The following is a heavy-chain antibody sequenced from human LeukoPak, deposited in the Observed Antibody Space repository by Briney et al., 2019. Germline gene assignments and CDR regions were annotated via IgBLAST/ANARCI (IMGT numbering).Heavy chain of an antibody. J-gene: IGHJ3*02. Sequence: ASVKVSCKASGYTFTSYYMHWVRQAPGQGLEWMGLINPSGGSTSYAQKFQGRVTMTRDTSTSTVYMELSSLRSEDTAVYYCARAASEDSSGYSLDIWGQGTMVTVSS. V-gene: IGHV1-46*01. CDR3: ARAASEDSSGYSLDI. D-gene: IGHD3-22*01. CDR2: INPSGGST. CDR1: GYTFTSYY.